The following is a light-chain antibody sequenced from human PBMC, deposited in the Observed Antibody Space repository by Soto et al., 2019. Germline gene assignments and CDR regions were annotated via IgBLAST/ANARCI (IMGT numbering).Light chain of an antibody. CDR2: LNSDGSH. CDR3: QTWVTGIQI. Sequence: QAVVTQSPSASASLGASVKLTCTLSRGHSSYAIAWHQQQPEKGPRYLMKLNSDGSHSKGDGIPDRFSGSSSGAERYLTISSLQSEDEADYYCQTWVTGIQIFGGGTKLTVL. J-gene: IGLJ2*01. V-gene: IGLV4-69*01. CDR1: RGHSSYA.